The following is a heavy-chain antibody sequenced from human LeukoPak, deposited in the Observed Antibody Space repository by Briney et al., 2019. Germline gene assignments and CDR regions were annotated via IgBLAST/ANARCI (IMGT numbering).Heavy chain of an antibody. CDR1: GYTFTSYY. J-gene: IGHJ6*03. CDR3: ARTPFLRRDYMDV. D-gene: IGHD5/OR15-5a*01. Sequence: ASVTVSCKASGYTFTSYYMHWVRQAPGQGLEWMGIINPSGGSTSYAQKFQGRVTMTRDMSTSTVYMELSSLRSEDTAVYYCARTPFLRRDYMDVWGKGTTVTVSS. CDR2: INPSGGST. V-gene: IGHV1-46*01.